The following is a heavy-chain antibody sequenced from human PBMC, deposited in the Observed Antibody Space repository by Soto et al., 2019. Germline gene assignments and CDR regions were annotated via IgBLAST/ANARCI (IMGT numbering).Heavy chain of an antibody. V-gene: IGHV4-31*03. CDR3: ARLPGYSSSYWFDP. Sequence: SETLSLTCTVSGGSISSGGYYWSWIRQHPGKGLEWIGYIYYSGSTYYNPSLKSRVTISVDTSKNQFSLKLSSVTAADTAVYYCARLPGYSSSYWFDPWGQGTLVTVSS. J-gene: IGHJ5*02. CDR2: IYYSGST. CDR1: GGSISSGGYY. D-gene: IGHD6-13*01.